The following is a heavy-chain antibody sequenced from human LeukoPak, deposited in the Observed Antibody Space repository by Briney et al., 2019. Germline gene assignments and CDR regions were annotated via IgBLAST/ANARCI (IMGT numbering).Heavy chain of an antibody. J-gene: IGHJ4*02. D-gene: IGHD2-2*01. CDR3: TIGVWYQLLTSYRRAGHPHVYFDY. CDR1: GFTFSNAW. V-gene: IGHV3-15*01. CDR2: IKSKTDGGTT. Sequence: PGGSLRLSCAAAGFTFSNAWMSWVRQAPGKGLEWVGRIKSKTDGGTTDYAAPVKGRFTISRDDSKNTLYLQMNSLKTEDTAVYYCTIGVWYQLLTSYRRAGHPHVYFDYWGQGTLVTVSS.